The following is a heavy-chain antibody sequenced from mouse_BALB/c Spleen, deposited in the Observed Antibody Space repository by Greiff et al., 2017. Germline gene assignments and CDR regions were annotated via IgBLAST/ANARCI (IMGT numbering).Heavy chain of an antibody. CDR2: INSNGGST. J-gene: IGHJ4*01. Sequence: EVKVIESGGGLVQPGGSLKLSCAASGFTFSSYGMSWVRQTPDKRLELVATINSNGGSTYYPDSVKGRFTISRDNAKNTLYLQMSSLKSEDTAMYYCARRGYDAMDYWGQGTSVTVSS. CDR3: ARRGYDAMDY. CDR1: GFTFSSYG. V-gene: IGHV5-6-3*01.